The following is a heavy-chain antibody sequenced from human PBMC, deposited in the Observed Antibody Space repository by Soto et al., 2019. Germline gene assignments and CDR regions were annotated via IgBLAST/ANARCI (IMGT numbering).Heavy chain of an antibody. CDR1: GFTFTNVA. CDR2: ITDSGGST. J-gene: IGHJ4*02. V-gene: IGHV3-23*01. D-gene: IGHD1-1*01. Sequence: GGSLRPSCAASGFTFTNVAMTWVRQAPGKGLEWVSTITDSGGSTDYADSVKGRFTISRDNSKSTLYLQMNNLRAGDTAVYYCAKLYWNPRYFDYWGQGARVTVSS. CDR3: AKLYWNPRYFDY.